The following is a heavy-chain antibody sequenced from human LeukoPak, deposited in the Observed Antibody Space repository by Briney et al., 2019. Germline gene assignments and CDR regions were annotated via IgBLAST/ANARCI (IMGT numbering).Heavy chain of an antibody. J-gene: IGHJ6*02. CDR2: IRSSSSTI. D-gene: IGHD6-13*01. CDR1: GFTFSSYS. CDR3: ARVRQRLVAYGMDV. V-gene: IGHV3-48*04. Sequence: TGGSLRLSCAASGFTFSSYSMNWVRQAPGKGLEWVSYIRSSSSTIYYADSVKGRFTISRDNAKNSLYLQMNSLRAEDTAVYYCARVRQRLVAYGMDVWGQGTTVTVSS.